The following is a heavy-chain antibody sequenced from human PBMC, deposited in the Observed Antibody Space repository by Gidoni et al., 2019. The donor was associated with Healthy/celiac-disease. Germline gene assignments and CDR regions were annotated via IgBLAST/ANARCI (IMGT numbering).Heavy chain of an antibody. CDR1: GGSISSYY. J-gene: IGHJ4*02. D-gene: IGHD4-17*01. V-gene: IGHV4-59*01. Sequence: QVQLQESGPGLVKPSETLSLTCTVSGGSISSYYWSWIRQPPGKGLEWIGYIYYSGSTNYNPSLKSRVTISVDTSKNQFSLKLSSVTAADTAVYYCARVGSTVTIWGYFDYWGQGTLVTVSS. CDR2: IYYSGST. CDR3: ARVGSTVTIWGYFDY.